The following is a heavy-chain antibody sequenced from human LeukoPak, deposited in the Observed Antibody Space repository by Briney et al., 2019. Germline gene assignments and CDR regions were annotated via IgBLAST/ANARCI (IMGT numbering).Heavy chain of an antibody. J-gene: IGHJ4*02. CDR2: ISSSGSTI. V-gene: IGHV3-48*03. Sequence: GGSLRLSCAASGFTFSSYEMNWVRQASGKGLEWGSYISSSGSTIYYADSVERRITISRNNGKNSLYMQKNNLRAEDTAVYYCSRDGGASYYWGQGTLVTVSS. D-gene: IGHD3-16*01. CDR3: SRDGGASYY. CDR1: GFTFSSYE.